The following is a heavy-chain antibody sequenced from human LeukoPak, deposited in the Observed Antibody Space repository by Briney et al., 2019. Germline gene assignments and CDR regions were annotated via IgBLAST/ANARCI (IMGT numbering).Heavy chain of an antibody. D-gene: IGHD2-2*02. CDR3: ASSSGYCSSTICYTSREFDY. J-gene: IGHJ4*02. CDR1: GGSISSGGYY. CDR2: IYYRGNT. Sequence: SETLSLTCTASGGSISSGGYYWNWIRQHPGKGLEWIGYIYYRGNTYYNPSLKSRVTISVDTSKTQFSLKLSSVTAADTAVYYCASSSGYCSSTICYTSREFDYWGQGTLVTVSS. V-gene: IGHV4-31*03.